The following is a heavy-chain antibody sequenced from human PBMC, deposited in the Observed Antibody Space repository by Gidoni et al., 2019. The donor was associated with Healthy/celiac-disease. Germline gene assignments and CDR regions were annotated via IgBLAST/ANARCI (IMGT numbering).Heavy chain of an antibody. J-gene: IGHJ5*02. V-gene: IGHV1-69*01. CDR3: ARDPRGLNWFDP. CDR2: IIPTFGTA. CDR1: GGTFSSSA. D-gene: IGHD5-12*01. Sequence: QVQLVQSGAEVKKPGSSVKVYCKASGGTFSSSAISWVRQAPGQGLEWMGGIIPTFGTANYAQKFQGRVTITADESTSTAYMELSSLRSEDTAVYYCARDPRGLNWFDPWGQGTLVTVSS.